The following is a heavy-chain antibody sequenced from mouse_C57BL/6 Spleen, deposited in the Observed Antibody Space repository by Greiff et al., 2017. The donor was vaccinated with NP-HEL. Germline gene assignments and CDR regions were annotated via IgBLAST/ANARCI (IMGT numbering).Heavy chain of an antibody. J-gene: IGHJ3*01. V-gene: IGHV7-3*01. CDR3: ARWGEGWAWFAY. D-gene: IGHD3-2*02. CDR1: GFTFTDYY. Sequence: EVMLVESGGGLVQPGGSLSLSCAASGFTFTDYYMSWVRQPPGKALEWLGFIRNKANGYTTEYSASVKGRFTISRDNSQSILYLQMKALRAEDSATYYCARWGEGWAWFAYWGQGTLVTVSA. CDR2: IRNKANGYTT.